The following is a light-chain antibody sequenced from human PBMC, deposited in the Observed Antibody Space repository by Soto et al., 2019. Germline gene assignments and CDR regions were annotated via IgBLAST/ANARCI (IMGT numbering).Light chain of an antibody. V-gene: IGLV2-14*01. Sequence: QSVLTQPASVSGSPGQSITISCTGTSSDVGGYNYVSWYQQNPGKAPKRMIYEVSNRPSGVSHRFSGSKSGNTASLTISGLQAEDEADYYCISYTSSSTRVFGTGTKLTVL. CDR3: ISYTSSSTRV. J-gene: IGLJ1*01. CDR1: SSDVGGYNY. CDR2: EVS.